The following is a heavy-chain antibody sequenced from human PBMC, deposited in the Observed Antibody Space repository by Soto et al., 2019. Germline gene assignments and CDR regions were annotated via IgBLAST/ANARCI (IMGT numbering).Heavy chain of an antibody. V-gene: IGHV1-69*01. J-gene: IGHJ6*02. CDR2: IIPIFGTV. Sequence: QVQLVQSGAEVKKPGSSVRVSCKASGGTFSSYAISWVRQAPGQGLEWMGGIIPIFGTVNYAQKFQGRVTITADESTSTAYMELSSRRSEDTAVYYCARADCSNGVCYYYYYGMDVWGQETTVTVSS. CDR3: ARADCSNGVCYYYYYGMDV. D-gene: IGHD2-8*01. CDR1: GGTFSSYA.